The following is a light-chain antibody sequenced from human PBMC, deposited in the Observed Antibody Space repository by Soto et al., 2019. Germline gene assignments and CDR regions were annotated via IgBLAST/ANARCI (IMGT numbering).Light chain of an antibody. J-gene: IGLJ1*01. Sequence: QSVLTQPASVSGSPGQSITISCTGTSSDVGHYNYVSWYQQHPGNAPKLVIYDVSIQASGVSDRFSGSKSGNTASLTISGLQAEDEADYYCCSYTTTTSRVFGTGTKLTVL. CDR1: SSDVGHYNY. CDR2: DVS. V-gene: IGLV2-14*03. CDR3: CSYTTTTSRV.